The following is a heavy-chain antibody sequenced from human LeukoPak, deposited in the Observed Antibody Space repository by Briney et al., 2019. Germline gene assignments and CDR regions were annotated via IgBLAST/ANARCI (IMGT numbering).Heavy chain of an antibody. CDR3: AYGGSTRPFDY. CDR1: GFTFSSYE. V-gene: IGHV3-48*03. J-gene: IGHJ4*02. D-gene: IGHD5-12*01. Sequence: GGSLRLSCAASGFTFSSYEVNWVRQAPGKGLEWVSYISSSGSTIYYADSVKGRFTISRDNAKNSLYLQMNSLRAEDTAVYYCAYGGSTRPFDYWGQGTLVTVSS. CDR2: ISSSGSTI.